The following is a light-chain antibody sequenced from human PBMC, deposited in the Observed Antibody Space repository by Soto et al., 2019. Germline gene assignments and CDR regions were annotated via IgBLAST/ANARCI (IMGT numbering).Light chain of an antibody. CDR2: DNN. CDR1: SSNIGAGYD. Sequence: QSVLTQPPSVSGAPGQRVTFSCTGSSSNIGAGYDVHWYQQLPGTAPKLLIYDNNNRPSGVPDRFSGSKSGTSASLAITGLQAEDEADYYCQSYDFSLSGGVFGGGTKLTVL. V-gene: IGLV1-40*01. J-gene: IGLJ3*02. CDR3: QSYDFSLSGGV.